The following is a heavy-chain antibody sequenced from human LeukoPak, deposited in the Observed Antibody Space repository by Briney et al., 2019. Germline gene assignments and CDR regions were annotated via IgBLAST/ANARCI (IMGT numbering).Heavy chain of an antibody. Sequence: GGSLQISCKGSGCRFTSYWIAWGRQMPGKGLEWMGITYPSDSDTRYSPSFEGQVTISVDKSISTVYLQWSSLRASDTAMYYCARYYGSGAGYWGQGTLVTVSS. CDR1: GCRFTSYW. D-gene: IGHD3-10*01. CDR3: ARYYGSGAGY. CDR2: TYPSDSDT. V-gene: IGHV5-51*01. J-gene: IGHJ4*02.